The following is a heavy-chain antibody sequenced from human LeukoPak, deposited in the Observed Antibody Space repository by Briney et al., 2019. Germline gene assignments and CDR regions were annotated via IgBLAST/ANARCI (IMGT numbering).Heavy chain of an antibody. CDR3: TRGSRYCSSGSCYGWFDP. CDR1: GGSVSSGSYY. Sequence: PSETLSLTCTVSGGSVSSGSYYWSWIRQPPGKGLEWIGYIYYSGSTNYNPSLKSRVTISVDTSKNQFSLKLNSVTAADTAIYYCTRGSRYCSSGSCYGWFDPWGQGTLVTVSS. CDR2: IYYSGST. D-gene: IGHD2-15*01. V-gene: IGHV4-61*01. J-gene: IGHJ5*02.